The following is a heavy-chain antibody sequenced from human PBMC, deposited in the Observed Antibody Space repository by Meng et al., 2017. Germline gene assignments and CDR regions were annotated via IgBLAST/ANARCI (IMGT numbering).Heavy chain of an antibody. CDR2: IKSANGDA. D-gene: IGHD6-13*01. CDR3: ARGTGSSWFDP. Sequence: VQLWHSWAEVERPGSSVKGSCKASGYTFTSYTIHWVRQAPGQSLAWMGWIKSANGDAKYSQKFQGRLTLTRDTSASTAYLGLSSLTFEDTAVYYCARGTGSSWFDPWGQGTLVTVSS. J-gene: IGHJ5*02. V-gene: IGHV1-3*01. CDR1: GYTFTSYT.